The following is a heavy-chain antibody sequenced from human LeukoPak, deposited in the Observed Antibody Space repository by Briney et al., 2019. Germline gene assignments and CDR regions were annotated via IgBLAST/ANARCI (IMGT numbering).Heavy chain of an antibody. D-gene: IGHD3-10*01. CDR3: AREGFSGSYDAFDI. CDR1: GFTFRSHW. CDR2: IDGDESAT. Sequence: GGSLRLSCAASGFTFRSHWMHWVRQAPGKGLIWVSRIDGDESATYYGDSVKGRFTISRDNAKNTLYLQMNSLRVEDTAVYYCAREGFSGSYDAFDIWGQGTMVTVSS. V-gene: IGHV3-74*01. J-gene: IGHJ3*02.